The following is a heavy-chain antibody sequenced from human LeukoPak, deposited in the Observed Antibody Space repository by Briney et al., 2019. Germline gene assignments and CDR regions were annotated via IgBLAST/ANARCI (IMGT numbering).Heavy chain of an antibody. CDR1: GFTFSNYW. CDR2: IKEDGSEK. J-gene: IGHJ5*02. D-gene: IGHD5-24*01. Sequence: PGGSLRLSCAASGFTFSNYWMSWVRQAPGKGLEWVANIKEDGSEKYYVDSVKGRFTISRDNAKNSLYLQMNSLRAEDPAVYYCARMAGLSWFDPWGQGTLVTVSS. CDR3: ARMAGLSWFDP. V-gene: IGHV3-7*01.